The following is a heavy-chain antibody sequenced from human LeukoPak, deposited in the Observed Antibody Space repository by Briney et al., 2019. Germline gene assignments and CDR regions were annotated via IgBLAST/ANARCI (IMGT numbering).Heavy chain of an antibody. Sequence: GGSLRLSCAASGFTFSSYAMSWVRQAPGKGLEWVSAISGSGGSTYYADSVKGRFTISRDNSKNTLYLQMNSLRAEDTAVYYCAKDPSLGYCSGGSCYVDYWGQGTLVTVSS. J-gene: IGHJ4*02. D-gene: IGHD2-15*01. CDR3: AKDPSLGYCSGGSCYVDY. V-gene: IGHV3-23*01. CDR2: ISGSGGST. CDR1: GFTFSSYA.